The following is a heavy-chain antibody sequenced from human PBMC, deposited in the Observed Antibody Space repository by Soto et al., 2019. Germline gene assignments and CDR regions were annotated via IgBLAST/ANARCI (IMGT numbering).Heavy chain of an antibody. Sequence: EVQLVQSGAEVKKPGESLRISCKGSGYSFTSYSISWVRQMPGKGLEWMGRIDPSDSYSNYRPSFQGHVTMSADKSINTAYLQWSSLKASDTAMYYCARRIAVDVAGFDYWGQGTLVTVSS. CDR2: IDPSDSYS. CDR3: ARRIAVDVAGFDY. V-gene: IGHV5-10-1*01. D-gene: IGHD6-19*01. J-gene: IGHJ4*02. CDR1: GYSFTSYS.